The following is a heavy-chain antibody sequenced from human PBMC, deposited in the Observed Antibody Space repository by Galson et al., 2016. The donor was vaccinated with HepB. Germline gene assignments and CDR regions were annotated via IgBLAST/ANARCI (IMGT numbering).Heavy chain of an antibody. Sequence: CAISGDSVSSNSAVWNWIRQSPSRGLEWLGRTYYGSNWLSDYAASVRSRITVNADTPKNQFSLHLNSVTPDDTAVYYCARAGRRQVGTGDWFDPWGQGTLVTVSS. CDR2: TYYGSNWLS. CDR3: ARAGRRQVGTGDWFDP. J-gene: IGHJ5*02. V-gene: IGHV6-1*01. CDR1: GDSVSSNSAV. D-gene: IGHD1-1*01.